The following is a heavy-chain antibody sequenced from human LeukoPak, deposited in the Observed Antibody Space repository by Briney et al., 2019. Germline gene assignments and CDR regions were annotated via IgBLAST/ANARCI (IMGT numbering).Heavy chain of an antibody. CDR1: GGSISSSSYY. V-gene: IGHV4-30-2*01. Sequence: SETLSLTCTVSGGSISSSSYYWGWVRQPPGKGLEWIGYIYHSGSTYYNPSLKSRVTISVDRSKNQFSLKLSSVTAADTAVYYCARTDSYGNLAPGGAFDIWGQGTMVTVSS. J-gene: IGHJ3*02. D-gene: IGHD5-18*01. CDR2: IYHSGST. CDR3: ARTDSYGNLAPGGAFDI.